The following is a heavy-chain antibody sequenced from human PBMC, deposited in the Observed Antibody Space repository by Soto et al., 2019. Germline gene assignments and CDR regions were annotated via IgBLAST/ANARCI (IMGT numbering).Heavy chain of an antibody. CDR3: AKARVSPAYCYMDV. Sequence: PGGSLRLSCAASGFTFSSYAMNWVRQAPGEGPEWVSLISGGGGATYSADSVKGRFTVSRDNSKNTLYLQLNSLRAEDTAVYYCAKARVSPAYCYMDVWGKGTTVTVSS. J-gene: IGHJ6*03. V-gene: IGHV3-23*01. CDR2: ISGGGGAT. CDR1: GFTFSSYA. D-gene: IGHD2-21*01.